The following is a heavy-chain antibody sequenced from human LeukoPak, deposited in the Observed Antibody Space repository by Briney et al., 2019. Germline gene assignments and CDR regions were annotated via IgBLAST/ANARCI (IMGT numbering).Heavy chain of an antibody. J-gene: IGHJ3*02. D-gene: IGHD5-24*01. CDR3: ARDMNRWTAFDI. CDR1: GFTFRDYY. CDR2: ITSSGSNI. V-gene: IGHV3-11*01. Sequence: PGGSLRLSCTASGFTFRDYYMTWVRQAPGKGLEWVSYITSSGSNIYYADSVKGRFTISRDNAKNSVYLQMHSLRAEDTAVYYCARDMNRWTAFDIWGQGTMVTVSS.